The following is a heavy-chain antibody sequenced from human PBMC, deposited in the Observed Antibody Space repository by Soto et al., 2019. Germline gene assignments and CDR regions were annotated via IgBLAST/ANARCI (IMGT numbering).Heavy chain of an antibody. J-gene: IGHJ5*02. CDR2: IKQDGSEK. D-gene: IGHD3-16*01. V-gene: IGHV3-7*01. CDR3: ARVLDPIMITFGGEYWFDP. CDR1: GFTFSSYW. Sequence: GGSLRLSCAASGFTFSSYWMSWVRQAPGKGLEWVANIKQDGSEKYYVDSVKGRFTISRDNAKNSLYLQMNSLRAEDTAVYYCARVLDPIMITFGGEYWFDPWGQGTLVTVSS.